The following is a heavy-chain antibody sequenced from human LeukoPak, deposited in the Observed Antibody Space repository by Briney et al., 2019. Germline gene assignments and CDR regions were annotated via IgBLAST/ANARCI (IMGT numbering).Heavy chain of an antibody. Sequence: SETLSLTCTVSGGSISHYYWSWIRQPPGKGLEWIGYIYYSGDTKYDPSLKSRVTISVDTSKNQFSLKLSSVTAADTAVYYCARHPYSNFVLDYWGQGTPVTVSS. D-gene: IGHD4-11*01. J-gene: IGHJ4*02. V-gene: IGHV4-59*08. CDR1: GGSISHYY. CDR2: IYYSGDT. CDR3: ARHPYSNFVLDY.